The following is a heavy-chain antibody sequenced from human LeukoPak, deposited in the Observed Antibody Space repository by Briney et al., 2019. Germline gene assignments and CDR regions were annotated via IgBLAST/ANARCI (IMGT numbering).Heavy chain of an antibody. CDR3: ARGPSGSLPAFDI. V-gene: IGHV3-21*01. Sequence: VGSLRLSCAASGFTFSSYSMNWVRQAPGKGLEWVSSISSSSSYIYYADSVKGRFTISRDNAKNSLYLQMNSLRAEDTAVYYCARGPSGSLPAFDIWGQGTMVTVSS. CDR1: GFTFSSYS. D-gene: IGHD1-26*01. CDR2: ISSSSSYI. J-gene: IGHJ3*02.